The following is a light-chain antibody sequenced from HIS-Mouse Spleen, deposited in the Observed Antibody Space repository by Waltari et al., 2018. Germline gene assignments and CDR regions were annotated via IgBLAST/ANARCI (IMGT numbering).Light chain of an antibody. CDR1: SSDVGRYNL. CDR3: CSYAGSSTVV. J-gene: IGLJ2*01. CDR2: EGS. Sequence: QSALTHPAPVSGPPGQSITISSTGTSSDVGRYNLVSWYQQHPGKAPKLMIYEGSKRPSGVSNRFSGSKSGNTASLTISGLQAEDEADYYCCSYAGSSTVVFGGGTKLTVL. V-gene: IGLV2-23*01.